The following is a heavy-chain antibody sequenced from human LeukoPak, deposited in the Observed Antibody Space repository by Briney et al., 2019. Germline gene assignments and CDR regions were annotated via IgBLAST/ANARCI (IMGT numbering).Heavy chain of an antibody. CDR1: GGTFNSYA. Sequence: SVKVSCKASGGTFNSYAISWVRQAPGQGLEWMGGIIPIFGTANYAQKFQGRVTITADESTSTAYMELSSLRSEDTAVYYCARHDTFGGVIVPYFDYWGQGTLVTVSS. V-gene: IGHV1-69*13. J-gene: IGHJ4*02. CDR2: IIPIFGTA. CDR3: ARHDTFGGVIVPYFDY. D-gene: IGHD3-16*02.